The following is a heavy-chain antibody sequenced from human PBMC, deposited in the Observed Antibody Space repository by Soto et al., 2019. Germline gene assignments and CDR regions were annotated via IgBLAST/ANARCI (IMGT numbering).Heavy chain of an antibody. Sequence: QVQLQESGPGLVKPSQTLSLTCTVSGASISSVDHYWSWIRQPPGKGLEWIGYIYYSGRADHNPSLKSRVAISIDTSMNRFSLRLSSVTAADTAVYYCARVGGNEDFDTWGQGTLVTVSS. D-gene: IGHD2-15*01. J-gene: IGHJ4*02. CDR1: GASISSVDHY. V-gene: IGHV4-30-4*01. CDR2: IYYSGRA. CDR3: ARVGGNEDFDT.